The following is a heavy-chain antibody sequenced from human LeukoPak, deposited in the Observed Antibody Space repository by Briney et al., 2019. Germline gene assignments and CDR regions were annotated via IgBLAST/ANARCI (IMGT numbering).Heavy chain of an antibody. CDR1: GFTFSSYW. J-gene: IGHJ4*02. CDR2: ISSSSSYI. V-gene: IGHV3-21*01. Sequence: PGGSLRLSCAASGFTFSSYWMSWVRQAPGKGLEWVSSISSSSSYIYYADSVKGRFTISRDNAKNSLYLQMNSLRAEDTAVYYCARGSGYSYGEYFDYWGQGTLVTVSS. CDR3: ARGSGYSYGEYFDY. D-gene: IGHD5-18*01.